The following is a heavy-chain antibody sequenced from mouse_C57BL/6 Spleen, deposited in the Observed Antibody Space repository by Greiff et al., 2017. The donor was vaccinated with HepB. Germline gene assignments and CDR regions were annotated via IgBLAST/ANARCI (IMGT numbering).Heavy chain of an antibody. CDR2: ISDGGSYT. Sequence: EVKLMESGGGLVKPGGSLKLSCAASGFTFSSYAMSWVRQTPEKRLEWVATISDGGSYTYYPDNVKGRFTISRDNAKNNLYLQMSHLKSEDTAMYYCARWDYGFAYWGQGTLVTVSA. CDR3: ARWDYGFAY. J-gene: IGHJ3*01. D-gene: IGHD2-4*01. V-gene: IGHV5-4*03. CDR1: GFTFSSYA.